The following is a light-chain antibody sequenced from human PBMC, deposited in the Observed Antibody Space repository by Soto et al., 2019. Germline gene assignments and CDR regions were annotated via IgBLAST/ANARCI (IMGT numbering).Light chain of an antibody. Sequence: EMVLTQSPGTLSLSPGERATLSCRASQIVTSRYLAWYQQKPGQAPRLLIYHAANRAAGIPDRFSGSGSGTDFTLTITGLEPEDIAVYYCQQYGSTPRTFGQGTKV. CDR1: QIVTSRY. CDR3: QQYGSTPRT. J-gene: IGKJ1*01. CDR2: HAA. V-gene: IGKV3-20*01.